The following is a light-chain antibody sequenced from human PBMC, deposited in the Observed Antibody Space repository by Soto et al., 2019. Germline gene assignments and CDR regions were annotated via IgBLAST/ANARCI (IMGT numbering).Light chain of an antibody. CDR1: QSVSSY. V-gene: IGKV3-11*01. CDR3: QQRSNWLT. CDR2: DAS. Sequence: VLTQSPATLSLSPGERATLSCRASQSVSSYLAWYQQKPGQAPRLLIYDASDRATGIPARFSGSGSGTDFTLTISSLEPEDFAVYYCQQRSNWLTFGGGTKVDIK. J-gene: IGKJ4*01.